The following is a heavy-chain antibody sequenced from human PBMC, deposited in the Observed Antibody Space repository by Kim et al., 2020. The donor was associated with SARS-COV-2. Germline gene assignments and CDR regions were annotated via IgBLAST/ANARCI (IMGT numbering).Heavy chain of an antibody. Sequence: SETLSLTCTVSGGSISDFYWSWIRQPPGKGLEWIGYVYSNGNTNYNPSLKSRVTISLDTSKSQFSLQLTSVTAADTAVYYCARATYYYDSSAYYPPLDFDFWGQGTLVTVPS. J-gene: IGHJ4*02. V-gene: IGHV4-59*01. D-gene: IGHD3-22*01. CDR3: ARATYYYDSSAYYPPLDFDF. CDR1: GGSISDFY. CDR2: VYSNGNT.